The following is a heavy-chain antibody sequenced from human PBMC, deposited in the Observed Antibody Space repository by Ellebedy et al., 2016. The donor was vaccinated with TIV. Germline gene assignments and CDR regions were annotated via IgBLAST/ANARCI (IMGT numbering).Heavy chain of an antibody. CDR3: AKPRGYNYGHFDQ. CDR1: GYTFNNYY. CDR2: INPSGGST. J-gene: IGHJ4*02. V-gene: IGHV1-46*02. D-gene: IGHD5-18*01. Sequence: AASVKVSCKASGYTFNNYYMHWVRQAPGQGLEWMGKINPSGGSTTYAQKFQGRVTMTTDTSTSTVYMELSSLRSEDTAVYYCAKPRGYNYGHFDQWGQGTLVTVSS.